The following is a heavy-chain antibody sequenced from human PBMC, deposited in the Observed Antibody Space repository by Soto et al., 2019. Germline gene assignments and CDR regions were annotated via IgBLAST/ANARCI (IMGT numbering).Heavy chain of an antibody. J-gene: IGHJ6*04. Sequence: GGSLRLSCAASGFTFSSYWMHWVRQAPGKGLVWVSRINSDGSSTSYADSVKGRFTISRDNAKNTLYLQMNSLRAEDTAVYYCARARGTAMATAYYYYYYGMDVWGKGTTVTVS. D-gene: IGHD5-18*01. CDR2: INSDGSST. V-gene: IGHV3-74*01. CDR1: GFTFSSYW. CDR3: ARARGTAMATAYYYYYYGMDV.